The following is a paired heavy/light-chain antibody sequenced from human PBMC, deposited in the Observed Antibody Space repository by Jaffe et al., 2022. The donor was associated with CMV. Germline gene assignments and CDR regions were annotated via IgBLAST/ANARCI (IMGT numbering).Heavy chain of an antibody. V-gene: IGHV1-69*09. CDR3: ARPSMSSYGDYDYDYYYYYMDV. CDR1: GGTFSSYA. J-gene: IGHJ6*03. D-gene: IGHD4-17*01. Sequence: QVQLVQSGAEVKKPGSSVKVSCKASGGTFSSYAISWVRQAPGQGLEWMGRIIPILGIANYAQKFQGRVTITADKSTSTAYMELSSLRSEDTAVYYCARPSMSSYGDYDYDYYYYYMDVWGKGTTVTVSS. CDR2: IIPILGIA.
Light chain of an antibody. Sequence: DIQMTQSPSSLSASVGDRVTITCRASQGISNYLAWYQQKPGKVPKLLIYAASTLQSGVPSRFSGSGSGTDFTLTISSLQPEDVATYYCQKYNSAPPTFGPGTKVDIK. CDR1: QGISNY. J-gene: IGKJ3*01. V-gene: IGKV1-27*01. CDR2: AAS. CDR3: QKYNSAPPT.